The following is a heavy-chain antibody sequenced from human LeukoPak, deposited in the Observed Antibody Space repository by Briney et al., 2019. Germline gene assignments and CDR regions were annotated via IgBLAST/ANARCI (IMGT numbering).Heavy chain of an antibody. CDR2: ISSTSSYI. CDR3: ARVGYSSGLYFDY. CDR1: GFTFSTYS. Sequence: GGSLRLSCAASGFTFSTYSMNWVRQAPGKGLEWVSSISSTSSYIYYADSVKGRFTISRDNAQKSLYPQMNSLRAEDTAVYYCARVGYSSGLYFDYWGQGALVTVSS. V-gene: IGHV3-21*01. D-gene: IGHD6-19*01. J-gene: IGHJ4*02.